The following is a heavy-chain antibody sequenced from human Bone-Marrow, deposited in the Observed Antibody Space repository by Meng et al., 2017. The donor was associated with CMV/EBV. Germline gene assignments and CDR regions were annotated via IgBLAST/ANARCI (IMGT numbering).Heavy chain of an antibody. CDR2: IKSKTDGGTT. J-gene: IGHJ4*02. Sequence: GGSLRLSCAASGFTFSGSAMHWVRQAPGKGLEWVGRIKSKTDGGTTDYAAPVKGRFTISRDDSKNTLYLQMNSLKTEDTAVYYCTTYIVVVPAAIDWGQGTLVTVSS. CDR3: TTYIVVVPAAID. V-gene: IGHV3-15*01. CDR1: GFTFSGSA. D-gene: IGHD2-2*01.